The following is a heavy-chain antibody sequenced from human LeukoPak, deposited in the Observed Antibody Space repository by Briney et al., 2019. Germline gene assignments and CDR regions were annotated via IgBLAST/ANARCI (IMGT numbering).Heavy chain of an antibody. CDR3: ARGHRYFRFSGAFDI. CDR2: INHSGST. V-gene: IGHV4-34*01. Sequence: SETLSLTCAVYGGSFSGYYWSWIRQPPGKGLEWIGEINHSGSTNYNPSLKSRVTISVDTSKNQFSLKLSSVTAADTAVYYCARGHRYFRFSGAFDIWGQGTMVTVSS. CDR1: GGSFSGYY. J-gene: IGHJ3*02. D-gene: IGHD1-1*01.